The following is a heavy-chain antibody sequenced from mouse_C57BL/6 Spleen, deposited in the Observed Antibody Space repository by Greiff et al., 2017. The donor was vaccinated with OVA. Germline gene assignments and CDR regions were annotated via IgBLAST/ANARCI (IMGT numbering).Heavy chain of an antibody. CDR3: TTRYGGGYPGSFAY. V-gene: IGHV1-15*01. CDR1: GYTFTDYE. CDR2: IDPETGGT. D-gene: IGHD3-1*01. Sequence: VQLQQSGAELVRPGASVTLSCKASGYTFTDYEMHWVKQTPVHGLEWIGAIDPETGGTAFNQKFKGKAILTADKSSSTAYMELRSLTSEDSAVYYWTTRYGGGYPGSFAYWGQGTLVTVSA. J-gene: IGHJ3*01.